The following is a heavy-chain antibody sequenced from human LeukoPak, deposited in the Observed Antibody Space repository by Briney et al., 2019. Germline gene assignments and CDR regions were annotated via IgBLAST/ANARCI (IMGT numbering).Heavy chain of an antibody. V-gene: IGHV3-33*01. Sequence: PGRSLRLTCAASGFTFSSYAMHWVRQAPGKGLEWVAVIWYDGSNENYADSVRGRFTVSRDNSKNTLYPHMNSVRAEDTAVYYCARVAMSDSSGYCDYWGQGTLVTVSS. CDR1: GFTFSSYA. D-gene: IGHD3-22*01. CDR2: IWYDGSNE. J-gene: IGHJ4*02. CDR3: ARVAMSDSSGYCDY.